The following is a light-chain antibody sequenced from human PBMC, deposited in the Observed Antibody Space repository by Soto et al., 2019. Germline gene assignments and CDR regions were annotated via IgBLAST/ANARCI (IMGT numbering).Light chain of an antibody. Sequence: QSALTQPASVSGSPGQSITISCTGTSGDVGAYDFVSWYQHHPGKAPRLVIYEVSKRPSGVPDRFSGSKSGNTASLTVSGLQAEDEADYYCSSFAGSPVVFGGGTKLTVL. CDR3: SSFAGSPVV. V-gene: IGLV2-8*01. CDR1: SGDVGAYDF. CDR2: EVS. J-gene: IGLJ2*01.